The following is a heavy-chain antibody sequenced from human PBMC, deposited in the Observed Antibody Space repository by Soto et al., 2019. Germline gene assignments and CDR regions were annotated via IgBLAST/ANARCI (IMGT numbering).Heavy chain of an antibody. CDR1: GFTFSSYG. J-gene: IGHJ6*02. Sequence: GGSLRLSCAASGFTFSSYGMHWVRQAPGKGLEWVAVISYDGSNKYYADSVKGRFTISRDNSKNTLYLQMNSLRAEDTAVYYCAKDAPILWSQYYYGMDVWGQGTTVTVSS. CDR3: AKDAPILWSQYYYGMDV. CDR2: ISYDGSNK. V-gene: IGHV3-30*18. D-gene: IGHD3-10*01.